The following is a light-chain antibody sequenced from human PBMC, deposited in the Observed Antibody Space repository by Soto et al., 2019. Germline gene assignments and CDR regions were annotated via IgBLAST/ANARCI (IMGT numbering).Light chain of an antibody. CDR3: SSYAGSSTYV. CDR2: EVN. J-gene: IGLJ1*01. Sequence: QSVLTQPPSASGSPGQSVTISCTGTISDVGGYNYVAWYQQHPGKAPKLMIYEVNKRPSGVPYRFSGSKSGSTASLTVSGLQAEDEADYYCSSYAGSSTYVFGTGTKLTVL. CDR1: ISDVGGYNY. V-gene: IGLV2-8*01.